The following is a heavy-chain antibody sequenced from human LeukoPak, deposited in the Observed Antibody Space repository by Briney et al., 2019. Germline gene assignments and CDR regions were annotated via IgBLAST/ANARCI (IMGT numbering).Heavy chain of an antibody. D-gene: IGHD3-10*01. Sequence: PSETLSLICAVYGGSFSGYYLNWIRQPPGKGLEWIGEINRGGSTNYNPSLKSRITISVDTSKNQFSLKLTSVTAADTAVYYCARNYNYGRYFFDSWGQAILVTVSS. V-gene: IGHV4-34*01. CDR1: GGSFSGYY. CDR2: INRGGST. J-gene: IGHJ4*02. CDR3: ARNYNYGRYFFDS.